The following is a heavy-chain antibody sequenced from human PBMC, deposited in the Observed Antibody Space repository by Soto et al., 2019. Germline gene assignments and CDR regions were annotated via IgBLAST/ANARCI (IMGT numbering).Heavy chain of an antibody. V-gene: IGHV3-23*01. D-gene: IGHD1-26*01. CDR2: VHGSGEST. CDR1: GFTISSSA. J-gene: IGHJ3*02. Sequence: XGSLRLSCAASGFTISSSAWSWLRQAPGKGLEWLSTVHGSGESTYNADPVKGRSTISGDHSKYTLYRHMNPLRAEDTALSYCAKSKLKVGATSAGFDTWGQGSMVTVSS. CDR3: AKSKLKVGATSAGFDT.